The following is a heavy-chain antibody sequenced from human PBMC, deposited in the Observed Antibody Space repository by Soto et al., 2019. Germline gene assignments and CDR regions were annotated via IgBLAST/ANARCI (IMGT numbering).Heavy chain of an antibody. D-gene: IGHD3-22*01. Sequence: SETLSLTCTVSGGSISSYYWSWIRQPPGYGLACIGLISSSAATTRDPSLKRRVPRSVDTSNNQHSQKLSTVTVADTAVYYCSSVGRYYDSSDYSVDFWGQVTLVPV. CDR1: GGSISSYY. J-gene: IGHJ4*02. V-gene: IGHV4-59*13. CDR2: ISSSAAT. CDR3: SSVGRYYDSSDYSVDF.